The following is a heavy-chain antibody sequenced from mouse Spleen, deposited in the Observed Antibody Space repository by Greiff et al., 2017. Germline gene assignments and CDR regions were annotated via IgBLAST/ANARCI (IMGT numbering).Heavy chain of an antibody. CDR2: ISSGGST. D-gene: IGHD2-4*01. CDR1: GFTFSSYA. V-gene: IGHV5-6-5*01. J-gene: IGHJ4*01. CDR3: AKSRTMITTAYAMDY. Sequence: EVQGVESGGGLVKPGGSLKLSRAASGFTFSSYAMSWVRQTPEKRLEWVASISSGGSTYYPDSVKGRFTISRDNARNILYLQMSSLRSEDTAMYYCAKSRTMITTAYAMDYWGQGTSVTVSS.